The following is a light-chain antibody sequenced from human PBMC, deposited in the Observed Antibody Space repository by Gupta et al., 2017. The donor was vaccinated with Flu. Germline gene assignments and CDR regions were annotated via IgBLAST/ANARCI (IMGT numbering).Light chain of an antibody. J-gene: IGKJ5*01. CDR3: MQALQTPPT. Sequence: VTPGEPASISCRSSQSLQHSNGYNYLDWYLQKPGQSPQLLIYLGSNRASGVPDRFSGSGSGTDFTLKISRVEAEDVGVYYCMQALQTPPTFGQGTRLEIK. V-gene: IGKV2-28*01. CDR2: LGS. CDR1: QSLQHSNGYNY.